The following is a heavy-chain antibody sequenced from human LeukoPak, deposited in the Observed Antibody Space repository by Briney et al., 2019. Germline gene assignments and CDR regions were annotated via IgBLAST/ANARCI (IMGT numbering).Heavy chain of an antibody. CDR3: AKDLGSRDGYYFDY. V-gene: IGHV3-30*02. CDR1: GFTFSSYD. J-gene: IGHJ4*02. Sequence: PGGSLRLSCAASGFTFSSYDMHWVRQAPGKGLEWVAFIRYDGSNKYYADSVKGRFTIPRDNSKNTLYLQMNSLRAEDTAVYYCAKDLGSRDGYYFDYWGQGTLVTVSS. CDR2: IRYDGSNK. D-gene: IGHD6-13*01.